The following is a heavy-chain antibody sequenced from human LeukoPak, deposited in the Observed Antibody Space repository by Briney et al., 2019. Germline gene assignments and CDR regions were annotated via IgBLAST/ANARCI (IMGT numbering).Heavy chain of an antibody. J-gene: IGHJ5*02. CDR2: IYYSGST. Sequence: SETLSLTCTVSGGSMSPYHWGWIRQPPGKGLEWIGYIYYSGSTYYNPSLKSGATISVDTSKNQFSLKLSSVTAADTAVYYCARDKVALGVTTPGWFDPWGQGTLVTVSS. CDR1: GGSMSPYH. D-gene: IGHD4-17*01. CDR3: ARDKVALGVTTPGWFDP. V-gene: IGHV4-59*06.